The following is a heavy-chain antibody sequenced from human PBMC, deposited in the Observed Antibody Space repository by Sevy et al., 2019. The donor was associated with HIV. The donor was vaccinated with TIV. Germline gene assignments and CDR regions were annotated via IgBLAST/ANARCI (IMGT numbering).Heavy chain of an antibody. CDR2: IGYDGSNK. CDR1: GFTPSTYG. Sequence: GGSLRLSCAASGFTPSTYGMHWVRQAPGKGLEWVAVIGYDGSNKYYADSVKGRFTISRDNSKNTLFLQMDSLRAEDTAVYYCACDLRMYGDYLLAYFDSWGQGTLVTVSS. J-gene: IGHJ4*02. CDR3: ACDLRMYGDYLLAYFDS. V-gene: IGHV3-33*01. D-gene: IGHD2-8*01.